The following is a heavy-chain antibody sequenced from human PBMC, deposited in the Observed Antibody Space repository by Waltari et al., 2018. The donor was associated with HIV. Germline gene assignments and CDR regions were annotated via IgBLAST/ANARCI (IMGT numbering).Heavy chain of an antibody. CDR3: ARVYCTGSSCYYYHGLDV. Sequence: EVQLVQSGAEVKKPGECLKISCKGSGYIFTSHWIAWVRQMPGKGLEWLGRIDPRYSYTNYSPSFQGHVTMAADKSSSTTYLQWRSLAASDTAMYYCARVYCTGSSCYYYHGLDVWGHVTTVNVS. V-gene: IGHV5-10-1*01. CDR2: IDPRYSYT. J-gene: IGHJ6*02. CDR1: GYIFTSHW. D-gene: IGHD2-8*02.